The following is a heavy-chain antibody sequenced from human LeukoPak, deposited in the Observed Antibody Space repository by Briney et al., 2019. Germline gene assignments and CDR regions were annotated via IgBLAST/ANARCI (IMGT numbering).Heavy chain of an antibody. D-gene: IGHD4-17*01. J-gene: IGHJ3*02. CDR2: INHSGST. V-gene: IGHV4-59*01. CDR3: ARDRILGLRNDAFDI. Sequence: SETLSLTCTVSGGSIISYYWTWIRQPPGKGLEWIGYINHSGSTKYNPSLKSRVTISVDTSKNQFSLKLSSVTAADTAVYYCARDRILGLRNDAFDIWGQGTMVTVSS. CDR1: GGSIISYY.